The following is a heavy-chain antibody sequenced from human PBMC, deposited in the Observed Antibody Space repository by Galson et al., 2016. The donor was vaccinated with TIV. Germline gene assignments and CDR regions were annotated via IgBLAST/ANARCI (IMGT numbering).Heavy chain of an antibody. D-gene: IGHD3-10*01. CDR1: GYSFANYW. J-gene: IGHJ4*02. CDR3: ATFLGSGSYYKAYFDH. V-gene: IGHV5-10-1*01. CDR2: IDPSDSYV. Sequence: QSGAEVKKPGESLRISCRGSGYSFANYWISWVRQMPGKGLEWMGRIDPSDSYVNYNASFQGRITISVDKSINTAYLQWSSLKAPDTAMYFCATFLGSGSYYKAYFDHWGQGALVTVSS.